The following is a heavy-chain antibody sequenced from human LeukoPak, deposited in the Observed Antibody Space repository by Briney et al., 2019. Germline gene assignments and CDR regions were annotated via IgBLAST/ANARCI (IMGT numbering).Heavy chain of an antibody. CDR3: ARMWTTVYYYGMDV. CDR2: VNAGNGNT. Sequence: ASVKVPCKASGYTFTSYAMHWVRQAPGQRLEWMGWVNAGNGNTKYSQKFQGRVTITRDTSASTAYMELSSLRSEDTAVYYCARMWTTVYYYGMDVWGQGTTVTVSS. V-gene: IGHV1-3*01. CDR1: GYTFTSYA. J-gene: IGHJ6*02. D-gene: IGHD4-17*01.